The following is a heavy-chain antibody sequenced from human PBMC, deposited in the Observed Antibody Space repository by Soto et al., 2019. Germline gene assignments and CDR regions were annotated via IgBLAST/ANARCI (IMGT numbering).Heavy chain of an antibody. CDR1: GYSTSSGYY. D-gene: IGHD6-19*01. V-gene: IGHV4-38-2*01. Sequence: PSETLSLTCAVSGYSTSSGYYWGWIRQPPGKGLEWIGGIYHSGNTYYYNPSLKSRVTISIDTSKNQFSLKLRSVTAADTAVYYCASLGFQGIAVAGNFDYWGQGTLVTVSS. CDR2: IYHSGNTY. J-gene: IGHJ4*02. CDR3: ASLGFQGIAVAGNFDY.